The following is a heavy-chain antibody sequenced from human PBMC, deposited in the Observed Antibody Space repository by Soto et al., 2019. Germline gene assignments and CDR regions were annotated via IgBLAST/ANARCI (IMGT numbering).Heavy chain of an antibody. CDR3: ARELLWFGELPYPERWFDP. Sequence: PSETLSLTCTVSGGSVSSGSYYWSWIRQPPGKGLEWIGYIYYSGSTNYNPSLKSRVTISVDTSKNQFSLKLSSVTAADTAVYYCARELLWFGELPYPERWFDPWGQGTLVTVS. V-gene: IGHV4-61*01. CDR2: IYYSGST. CDR1: GGSVSSGSYY. J-gene: IGHJ5*02. D-gene: IGHD3-10*01.